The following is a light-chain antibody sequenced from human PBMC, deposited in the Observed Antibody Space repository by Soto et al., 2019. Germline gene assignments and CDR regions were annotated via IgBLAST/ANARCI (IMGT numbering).Light chain of an antibody. J-gene: IGKJ5*01. CDR2: TAS. CDR1: QSISSY. V-gene: IGKV1-39*01. Sequence: IQMTQSPSSLSASVGDRVTIICRASQSISSYLNWYQQKPGKAPNLLIYTASSLESGVPSRFSGSGGGTDFTLSISSVQPEDFATYFCQQSYMDPITFGQGTRLAI. CDR3: QQSYMDPIT.